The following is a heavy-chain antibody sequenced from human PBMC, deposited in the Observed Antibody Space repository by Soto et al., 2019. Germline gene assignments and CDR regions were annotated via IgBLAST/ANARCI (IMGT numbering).Heavy chain of an antibody. CDR2: ISGSGGST. CDR1: GFTFSSYA. V-gene: IGHV3-23*01. D-gene: IGHD6-6*01. Sequence: GGSLRLSCAASGFTFSSYAMSWVRQAPGKGLEWVSAISGSGGSTYYADSVKGRFTISRDNSKNTLYLQMNSLRAEDTAVYYCAKDRTGVRSSSSGYYYYGMDVWGQGTTVTVSS. CDR3: AKDRTGVRSSSSGYYYYGMDV. J-gene: IGHJ6*02.